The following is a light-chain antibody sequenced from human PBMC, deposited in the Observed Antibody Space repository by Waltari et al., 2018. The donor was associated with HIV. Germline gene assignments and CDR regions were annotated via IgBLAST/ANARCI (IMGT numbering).Light chain of an antibody. Sequence: QSALTQPRSVSGSPGQSVTISCAGTSSDVGDYNYVSWYQQHPGKAPKLMIYDVTKLPPGVPDRFSGSRSGNTASLTISGLQAEDEADYYCCSYAGSNTLVFGGGTKLTVL. CDR3: CSYAGSNTLV. J-gene: IGLJ2*01. V-gene: IGLV2-11*01. CDR2: DVT. CDR1: SSDVGDYNY.